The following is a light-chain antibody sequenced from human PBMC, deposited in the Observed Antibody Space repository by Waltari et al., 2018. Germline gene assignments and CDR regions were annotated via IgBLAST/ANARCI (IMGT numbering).Light chain of an antibody. Sequence: DIVMTQSPDSLAVSLGARAPIHCTSSQSVLYGSHNKNYLAWYQQKPGQPPRLLIYWASTRESGVPDRFSGRGSGANFTLTISSLQAEDAAVYYCQQYYTTPLTFGGGTKVAIK. CDR3: QQYYTTPLT. V-gene: IGKV4-1*01. CDR2: WAS. CDR1: QSVLYGSHNKNY. J-gene: IGKJ4*01.